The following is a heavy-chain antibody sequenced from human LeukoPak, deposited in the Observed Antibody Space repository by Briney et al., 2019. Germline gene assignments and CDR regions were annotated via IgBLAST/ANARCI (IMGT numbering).Heavy chain of an antibody. J-gene: IGHJ5*02. V-gene: IGHV3-7*01. Sequence: GGSLRLSCAASGFTFSSYWMSWVRQAPGKGLEWVANIKQDGSEKYYVDSVKGRFIISRDNAKNSLYLQMNSLRAEDTAVYYCAREVVDGWFDPWGQGTLDTVSS. D-gene: IGHD2-15*01. CDR2: IKQDGSEK. CDR3: AREVVDGWFDP. CDR1: GFTFSSYW.